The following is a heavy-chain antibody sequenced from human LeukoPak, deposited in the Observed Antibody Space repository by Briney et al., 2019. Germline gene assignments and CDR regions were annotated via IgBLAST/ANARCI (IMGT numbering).Heavy chain of an antibody. V-gene: IGHV4-34*01. CDR2: INHSGST. J-gene: IGHJ4*02. CDR1: GGSFSGYY. D-gene: IGHD6-13*01. Sequence: SSETLSLTCAVYGGSFSGYYWSWIRQPPGKGLEWIGEINHSGSTNYNPSLKSRVTISVDTSKNQFSLKLSSVTAADTAVYYCARGYSSSFDYWGQGTLVTVSS. CDR3: ARGYSSSFDY.